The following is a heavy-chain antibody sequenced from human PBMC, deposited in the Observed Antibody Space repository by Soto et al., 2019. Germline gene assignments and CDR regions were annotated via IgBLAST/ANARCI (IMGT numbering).Heavy chain of an antibody. J-gene: IGHJ4*02. CDR2: ISSDGSST. V-gene: IGHV3-74*01. CDR1: GFTFSSHW. CDR3: ARSSAWSLEY. D-gene: IGHD2-15*01. Sequence: EVQLVESGGGLVQPGGSLRLSCAASGFTFSSHWVHWVRQGPGKGPVWVSRISSDGSSTSYADSVKGRFTISRDNAKDTLYLQINSLRADDTAVYYCARSSAWSLEYWGQGTLVTVSS.